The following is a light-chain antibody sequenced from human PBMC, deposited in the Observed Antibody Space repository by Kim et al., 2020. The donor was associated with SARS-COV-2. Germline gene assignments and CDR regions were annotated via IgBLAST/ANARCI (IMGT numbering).Light chain of an antibody. Sequence: SASVGNSVTITYRASQDIRNGLDWYQQKSGKAPKLLIYAASSLQSGVPSRFSGSGSGTDFALTISSLQPEDFATYYCLQDYNYPYTFGQGTKLEI. CDR3: LQDYNYPYT. CDR1: QDIRNG. J-gene: IGKJ2*01. V-gene: IGKV1-6*01. CDR2: AAS.